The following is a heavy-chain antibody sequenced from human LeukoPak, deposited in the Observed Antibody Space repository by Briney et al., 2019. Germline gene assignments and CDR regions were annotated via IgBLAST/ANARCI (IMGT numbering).Heavy chain of an antibody. J-gene: IGHJ4*02. V-gene: IGHV1-18*01. CDR3: ARDRGPEVVPAAIVIDW. D-gene: IGHD2-2*02. CDR1: GYTFTSYG. CDR2: ISAYSGNT. Sequence: GASVTVSCKVSGYTFTSYGISWVRHAPGQGLEWMGWISAYSGNTNYAQKLQGRVTMTTDTSTSTAYMELRRLRSDDTAVYYCARDRGPEVVPAAIVIDWWGEGTLVTASA.